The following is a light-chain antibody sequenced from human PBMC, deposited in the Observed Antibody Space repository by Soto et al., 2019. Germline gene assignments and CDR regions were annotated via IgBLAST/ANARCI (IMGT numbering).Light chain of an antibody. V-gene: IGKV3-11*01. CDR2: DAS. J-gene: IGKJ1*01. Sequence: EIVVTQSPATLSVSPGERATLSCRASQSVSSYLAWYQQKPGQAPRLLIYDASNRATGIPARFNGSGSGTDFTLTISSLEPEDFAVYYCQQRSNWPPWTFGQGTKVDIK. CDR1: QSVSSY. CDR3: QQRSNWPPWT.